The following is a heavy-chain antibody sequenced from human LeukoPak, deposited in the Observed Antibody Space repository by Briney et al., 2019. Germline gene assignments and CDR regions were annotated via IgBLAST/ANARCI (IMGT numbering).Heavy chain of an antibody. CDR1: GFIFSNYG. CDR2: ISYDGSNK. V-gene: IGHV3-30*18. J-gene: IGHJ6*02. CDR3: AKEHATYGMDV. Sequence: GGSLRLSCAASGFIFSNYGMHWVRQAPGKGLEWVAVISYDGSNKYYADSVKGRFTISRDNSKNTLYLQMNSLRAEDTAVYYCAKEHATYGMDVWGQGTTVTVSS.